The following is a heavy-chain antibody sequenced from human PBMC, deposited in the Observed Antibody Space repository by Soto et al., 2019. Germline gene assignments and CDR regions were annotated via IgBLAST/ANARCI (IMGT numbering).Heavy chain of an antibody. Sequence: SETLSLTCNVSGDSVRGTSYWGWIRQPPGKGLEWVGNLPFGGTTYDNPSLKSRLTISIATSKNQFSLKLTSVTAADSAVYYCARHRPSTNIVVVPAAIIDHWGRGTLVTVSS. CDR2: LPFGGTT. J-gene: IGHJ4*02. CDR3: ARHRPSTNIVVVPAAIIDH. V-gene: IGHV4-39*01. CDR1: GDSVRGTSY. D-gene: IGHD2-2*01.